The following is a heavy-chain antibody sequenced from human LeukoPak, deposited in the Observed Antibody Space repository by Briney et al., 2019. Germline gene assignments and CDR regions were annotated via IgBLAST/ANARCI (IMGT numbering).Heavy chain of an antibody. J-gene: IGHJ4*02. D-gene: IGHD2-15*01. V-gene: IGHV3-7*03. CDR2: IKNDGSES. CDR1: GFNFRDHW. CDR3: ARSSGYCSGGSCYFFDY. Sequence: GGSLRLSCAVSGFNFRDHWMDWVRQAPGKGLEWVGHIKNDGSESYYVDSLKGRFSISRDNTNNALYLQMNSLRVEDTAVYYCARSSGYCSGGSCYFFDYWGQGTLVTVSS.